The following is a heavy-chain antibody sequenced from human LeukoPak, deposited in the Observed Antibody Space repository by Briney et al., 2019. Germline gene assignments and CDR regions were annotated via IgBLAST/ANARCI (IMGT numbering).Heavy chain of an antibody. J-gene: IGHJ6*02. Sequence: TGGSLRLSCPASGFTFGDYAVSWVSRAPGRGLEWVGLIRRRAFGETADYAASVKGRFTISRDDSKSIAYLQMNSLKTEDTAVYYCTREGAAAAYGMDVWGQGATVTVSS. CDR1: GFTFGDYA. V-gene: IGHV3-49*04. D-gene: IGHD6-13*01. CDR3: TREGAAAAYGMDV. CDR2: IRRRAFGETA.